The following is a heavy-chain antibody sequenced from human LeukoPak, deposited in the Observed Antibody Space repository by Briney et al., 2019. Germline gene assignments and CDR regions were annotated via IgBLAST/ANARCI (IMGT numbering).Heavy chain of an antibody. CDR2: IGTAGDT. D-gene: IGHD3-16*01. CDR3: ARGTSDTFGGVIGFDP. CDR1: GFTFSSYD. J-gene: IGHJ5*02. V-gene: IGHV3-13*01. Sequence: GGSLRLSCAASGFTFSSYDMHWVRQATGKGLEWVSAIGTAGDTYYPGSVKGRFTISRENAKNSLYLQMNSLRAGDTAVYYCARGTSDTFGGVIGFDPWGQGTLVTVSS.